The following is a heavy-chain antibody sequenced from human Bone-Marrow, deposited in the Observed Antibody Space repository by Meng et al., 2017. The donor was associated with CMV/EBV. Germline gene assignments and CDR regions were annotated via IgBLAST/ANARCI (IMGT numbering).Heavy chain of an antibody. CDR1: STSSSDYY. CDR2: IYYSGST. D-gene: IGHD2-2*01. J-gene: IGHJ5*02. Sequence: STSSSDYYWSWIRQPPGKGLEWIGYIYYSGSTYCNPSLKNRITISVDTSKNQFSLKLSSVTTADTAVYYCARDIVVVPAATGSNWFDPWGQGTLVTVSS. V-gene: IGHV4-30-4*08. CDR3: ARDIVVVPAATGSNWFDP.